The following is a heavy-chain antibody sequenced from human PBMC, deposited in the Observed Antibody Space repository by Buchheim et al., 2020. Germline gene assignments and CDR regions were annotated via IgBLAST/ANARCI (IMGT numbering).Heavy chain of an antibody. J-gene: IGHJ4*02. D-gene: IGHD2-8*01. CDR1: GFTFSSYA. CDR3: VKGYCTNGVCYTDY. V-gene: IGHV3-23*01. Sequence: EVQLLESGGDLVQPGGSLRLSCTASGFTFSSYAMSWVRQVPGKGLEWVSTVSGNGFTPYHADPVKGRFTISRDSSKNTLYLQMNSLRAEDAAVYYCVKGYCTNGVCYTDYWGQGT. CDR2: VSGNGFTP.